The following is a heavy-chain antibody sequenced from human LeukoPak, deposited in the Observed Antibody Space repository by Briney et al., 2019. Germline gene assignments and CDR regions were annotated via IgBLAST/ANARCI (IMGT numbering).Heavy chain of an antibody. CDR2: IYYSGST. J-gene: IGHJ4*02. V-gene: IGHV4-59*01. CDR1: GGSISSYY. CDR3: ARGVSSYDSTFDY. Sequence: SETLSLTCTVSGGSISSYYWSWIRQPPGKGLEWIGYIYYSGSTNYNPSLKSRVTISVDTSKNQFSLKLSSVTAADTAVYYCARGVSSYDSTFDYWGQGTLVTVSS. D-gene: IGHD5-12*01.